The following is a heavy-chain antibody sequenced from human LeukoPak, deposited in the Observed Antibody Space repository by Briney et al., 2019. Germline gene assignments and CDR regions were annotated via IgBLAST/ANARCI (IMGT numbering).Heavy chain of an antibody. CDR2: ITSRGGRT. CDR3: ARAGPSSSWHQFDS. D-gene: IGHD6-13*01. J-gene: IGHJ4*02. V-gene: IGHV3-23*01. Sequence: GGSLRLSCVASGLTFSNYAISWVPQAPGKGLEWVSAITSRGGRTYYADWVKGRFTISRDNSNNTLYLQMNRLRAEDTAVYYCARAGPSSSWHQFDSWGQGTLVTVSS. CDR1: GLTFSNYA.